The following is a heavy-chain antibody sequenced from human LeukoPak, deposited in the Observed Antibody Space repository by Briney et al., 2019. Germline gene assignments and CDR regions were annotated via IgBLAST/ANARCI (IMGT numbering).Heavy chain of an antibody. V-gene: IGHV1-2*06. CDR3: ARGGEVYYYDSSGYKNPGN. CDR2: INPNSGGT. J-gene: IGHJ4*02. D-gene: IGHD3-22*01. CDR1: GYTFTGYY. Sequence: ASVKVSCKASGYTFTGYYMHWVRQAPGQGLEWMGRINPNSGGTNYAQKFQGRVTMTTDTSISTAYMELSRLRSDDTAVYHSARGGEVYYYDSSGYKNPGNWGQGTLVTVSS.